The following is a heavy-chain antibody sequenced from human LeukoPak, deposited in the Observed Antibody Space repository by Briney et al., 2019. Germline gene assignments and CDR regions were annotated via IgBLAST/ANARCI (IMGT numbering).Heavy chain of an antibody. Sequence: EASVKVSCKASGYSFTERGISWMRHVRGQGLEWMGWISANAQTFQDRVTMTIDASTSTGYMELRDLTADDTAVYYCGKGSTGWSRDPWGQGTLVTVSS. CDR1: GYSFTERG. V-gene: IGHV1-18*01. J-gene: IGHJ5*02. CDR3: GKGSTGWSRDP. D-gene: IGHD6-19*01. CDR2: ISA.